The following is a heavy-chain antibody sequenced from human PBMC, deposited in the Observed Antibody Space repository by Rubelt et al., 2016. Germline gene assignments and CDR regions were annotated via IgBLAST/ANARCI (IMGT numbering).Heavy chain of an antibody. CDR1: GFTFSSYA. CDR2: VNNNGGST. CDR3: AKDGGNWARFDY. J-gene: IGHJ4*02. V-gene: IGHV3-64D*06. Sequence: EVQLVESGGGLVQPGGSLRLSCSASGFTFSSYAMHWVRQAPGKGLEYVSAVNNNGGSTYYADSVKGRFTISRDNSKNTLYLQMGRLGAEETAVYYCAKDGGNWARFDYWGQGTLVTVSS. D-gene: IGHD7-27*01.